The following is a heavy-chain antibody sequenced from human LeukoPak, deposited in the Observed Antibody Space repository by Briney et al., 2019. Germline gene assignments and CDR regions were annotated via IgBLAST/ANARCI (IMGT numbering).Heavy chain of an antibody. Sequence: DTQSLMCALYGGSFSGYYWRWIRHPPGGGREWMGYNKHNGSNNNNPSLKSGVTISEDTSKNQFYLKLTSVTPADPAVNYVARGKLEYCSSNSCYRPLYYSDGMDVGCQG. J-gene: IGHJ6*02. V-gene: IGHV4-34*01. CDR2: NKHNGSN. CDR3: ARGKLEYCSSNSCYRPLYYSDGMDV. D-gene: IGHD2-2*02. CDR1: GGSFSGYY.